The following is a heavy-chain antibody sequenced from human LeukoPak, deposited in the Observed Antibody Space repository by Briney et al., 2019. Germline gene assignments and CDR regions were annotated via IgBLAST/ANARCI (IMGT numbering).Heavy chain of an antibody. Sequence: GGSLRLSCAASGFTFSSYAMSWVRQAPGKGLEWVSSISSSSSYIYYADSVKGRFTISRDNAKNSLYLQMNSLRAEDTAVYYCARDSEQELRYVIGHFDYWGQGTLVTVSS. J-gene: IGHJ4*02. V-gene: IGHV3-21*01. D-gene: IGHD1-7*01. CDR2: ISSSSSYI. CDR1: GFTFSSYA. CDR3: ARDSEQELRYVIGHFDY.